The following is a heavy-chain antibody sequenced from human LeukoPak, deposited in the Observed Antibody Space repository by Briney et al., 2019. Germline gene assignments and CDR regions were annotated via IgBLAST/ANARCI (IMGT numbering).Heavy chain of an antibody. CDR3: AKASYGYCFDS. Sequence: GGSLRLSCAASGFTVSSNYMSWVRQAPGKGLEWVSVIYSGGSTYYADSVKGRFTISRDNSKDTLYLQINSLRAEDTAIYYRAKASYGYCFDSWGQGTLVSVSS. D-gene: IGHD3-16*01. J-gene: IGHJ4*02. CDR2: IYSGGST. CDR1: GFTVSSNY. V-gene: IGHV3-53*01.